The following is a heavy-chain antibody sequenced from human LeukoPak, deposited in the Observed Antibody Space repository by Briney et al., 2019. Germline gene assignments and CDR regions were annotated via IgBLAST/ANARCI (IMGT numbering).Heavy chain of an antibody. CDR3: ARNPLETGWFDP. D-gene: IGHD5-24*01. CDR1: GGSINSYY. J-gene: IGHJ5*02. Sequence: SETLSLTCTVSGGSINSYYWSWIRQPPGKGLEWIGYIYYSGSTNYNPSLKSRVTISVDTSKNQFSLKLSSVTAADTAVYYCARNPLETGWFDPWGQGTLVTVSS. CDR2: IYYSGST. V-gene: IGHV4-59*01.